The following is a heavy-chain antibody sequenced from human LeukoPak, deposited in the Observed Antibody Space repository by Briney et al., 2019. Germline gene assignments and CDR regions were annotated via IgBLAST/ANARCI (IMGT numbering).Heavy chain of an antibody. CDR3: ARGLGTTVTTDY. CDR1: GFTFSSYS. D-gene: IGHD4-17*01. Sequence: GGSLRLSCAASGFTFSSYSMNWVRQAPGKGLEWVSSISSSSSYIYYADSVKGRFTISRDNAKNSLYPQMNSLRAEDTAVYYCARGLGTTVTTDYWGQGTLVTVSS. CDR2: ISSSSSYI. J-gene: IGHJ4*02. V-gene: IGHV3-21*01.